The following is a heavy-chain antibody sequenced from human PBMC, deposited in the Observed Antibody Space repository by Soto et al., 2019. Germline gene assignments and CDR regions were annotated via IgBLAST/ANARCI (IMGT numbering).Heavy chain of an antibody. Sequence: GASVKVSCKASGGTFSSYAISWVRQAPGQGLEWMGGIIPIFGTANYAQKFQGRVTITADESTSTAYMELSSLRSEDTAVYYCARGRWRYYHSSGLDVWGQGTTVTVSS. V-gene: IGHV1-69*13. J-gene: IGHJ6*02. CDR1: GGTFSSYA. D-gene: IGHD3-22*01. CDR3: ARGRWRYYHSSGLDV. CDR2: IIPIFGTA.